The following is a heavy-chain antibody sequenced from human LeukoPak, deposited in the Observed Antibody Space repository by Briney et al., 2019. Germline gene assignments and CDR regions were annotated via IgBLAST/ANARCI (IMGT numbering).Heavy chain of an antibody. CDR2: IYYSGST. CDR1: SGSISSSSYN. J-gene: IGHJ3*02. V-gene: IGHV4-39*07. CDR3: AREGNAYCGGDCYFGAFDI. D-gene: IGHD2-21*02. Sequence: SETLSLTCTVSSGSISSSSYNWVWIRQPPGKGLEWIGTIYYSGSTYYNASLKSRVTISVDTSKIQFSLHLSSVTAADTAVYYCAREGNAYCGGDCYFGAFDIWGQGTMVTVSS.